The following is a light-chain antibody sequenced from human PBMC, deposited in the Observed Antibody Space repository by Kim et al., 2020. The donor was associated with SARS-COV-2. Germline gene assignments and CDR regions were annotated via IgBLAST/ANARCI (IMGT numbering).Light chain of an antibody. J-gene: IGLJ3*02. CDR1: SSNIGTNY. Sequence: GQRVTISCSGSSSNIGTNYVYWYQQLPGTAPKLLIYRDNQRPSGVPDRFSGSKSGTSASLAISGLRSEDEADYYCAAWDDSLSGWVFGGGTKLTVL. V-gene: IGLV1-47*01. CDR2: RDN. CDR3: AAWDDSLSGWV.